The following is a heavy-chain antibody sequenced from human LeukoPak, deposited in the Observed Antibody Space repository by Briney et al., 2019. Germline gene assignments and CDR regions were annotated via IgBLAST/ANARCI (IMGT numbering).Heavy chain of an antibody. CDR2: ISYDGSNK. D-gene: IGHD3-3*01. CDR1: GFTFSSYG. Sequence: SGGSLRLSCAASGFTFSSYGMHWVRQAPGKGLEWVAVISYDGSNKYYADSVKGRFTISRDNSKNTLYLQMNSLRAEDTAVYYCARDGITIFGVVTNGFDPWGQGTLVTVSS. CDR3: ARDGITIFGVVTNGFDP. V-gene: IGHV3-30*03. J-gene: IGHJ5*02.